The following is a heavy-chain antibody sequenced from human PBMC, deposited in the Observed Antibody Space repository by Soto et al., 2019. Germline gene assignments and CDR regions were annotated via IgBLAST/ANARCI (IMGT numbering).Heavy chain of an antibody. Sequence: GGSLRLSCAASGFTFSSYWMSWVRQAPGKGLEWVANIKQDGSEKYYVDSVRGRFTISRDNAKNSLYLQMNSLRAEDTAVYYCAKDRAARQDLAEELDYWGQGTLVTVSS. D-gene: IGHD6-6*01. CDR3: AKDRAARQDLAEELDY. J-gene: IGHJ4*02. CDR1: GFTFSSYW. CDR2: IKQDGSEK. V-gene: IGHV3-7*01.